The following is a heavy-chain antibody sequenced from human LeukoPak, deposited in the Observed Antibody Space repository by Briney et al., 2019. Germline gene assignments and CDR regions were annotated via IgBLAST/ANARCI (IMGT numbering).Heavy chain of an antibody. CDR1: GGTFSSYA. Sequence: GASVKVSCKASGGTFSSYAISWVRQAPGQGLEWIGRIIPILGIANYAQKFQGRVTITADKSTSTAYMELSSLRSEDTAVYYCARETGTTAFDYWGQGTLVTVSS. J-gene: IGHJ4*02. CDR2: IIPILGIA. CDR3: ARETGTTAFDY. V-gene: IGHV1-69*04. D-gene: IGHD1-1*01.